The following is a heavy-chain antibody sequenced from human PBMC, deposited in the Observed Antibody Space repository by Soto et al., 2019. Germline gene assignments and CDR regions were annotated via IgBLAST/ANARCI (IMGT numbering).Heavy chain of an antibody. CDR1: GFTFSIYN. D-gene: IGHD1-20*01. Sequence: EVQLLESGGGLVQPGGSLRLSCVASGFTFSIYNMNWVRQARGKGLEWVSVITGSGDYTNYADYVKGRFTISRDNSKNTLYLQMNSLRAEDTAVYFCARRITSSFDYWCQGTLVTVSS. CDR2: ITGSGDYT. V-gene: IGHV3-23*01. CDR3: ARRITSSFDY. J-gene: IGHJ4*02.